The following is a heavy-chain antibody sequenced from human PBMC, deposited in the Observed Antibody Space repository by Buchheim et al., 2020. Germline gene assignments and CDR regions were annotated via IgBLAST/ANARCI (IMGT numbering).Heavy chain of an antibody. CDR1: GGSISSYY. CDR3: ARTNIAAAGTNTPTWYFDL. Sequence: QVQLQESGPGLVKPSETLSLTCTVSGGSISSYYWSWIRQPPGKGLEWIGYIYYSGSTNYNPSLQSRVTISVDTSKNQFSLKLSSVTAADTAVYYCARTNIAAAGTNTPTWYFDLWGRGTL. J-gene: IGHJ2*01. CDR2: IYYSGST. D-gene: IGHD6-13*01. V-gene: IGHV4-59*01.